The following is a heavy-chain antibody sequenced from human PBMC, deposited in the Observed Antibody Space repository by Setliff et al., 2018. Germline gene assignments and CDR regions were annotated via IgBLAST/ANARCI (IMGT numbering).Heavy chain of an antibody. V-gene: IGHV3-21*01. D-gene: IGHD3-16*01. Sequence: GGSLRLSCAASGFTFTDYTMDWVRQAPGKGLEWISSVSTSGSYIDYADSLKGRFTISRDNAQKSLFLQMTSLRADDTAVYYCASEFPGGTFDMWGHGTMVTVSS. CDR2: VSTSGSYI. CDR1: GFTFTDYT. J-gene: IGHJ3*02. CDR3: ASEFPGGTFDM.